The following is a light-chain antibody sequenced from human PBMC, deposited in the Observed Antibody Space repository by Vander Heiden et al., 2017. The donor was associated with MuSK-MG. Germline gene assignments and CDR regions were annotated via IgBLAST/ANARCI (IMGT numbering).Light chain of an antibody. V-gene: IGKV2-28*01. CDR3: RQALQTPFT. CDR1: QSLLHSNGYNY. J-gene: IGKJ3*01. CDR2: LGS. Sequence: DIVMTQSPLSLPVTHGEPASISCRSSQSLLHSNGYNYLDWYLQKPGQSPQLLIYLGSNRVSGVPDRFRGSGSGTDFTLKISRVEAEDVGVYYCRQALQTPFTFGHGTKVDIK.